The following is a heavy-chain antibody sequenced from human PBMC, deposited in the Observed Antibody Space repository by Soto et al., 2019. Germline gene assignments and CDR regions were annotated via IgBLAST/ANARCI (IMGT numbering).Heavy chain of an antibody. D-gene: IGHD3-10*01. CDR1: GFTFDDYA. Sequence: GGSLRLSCAASGFTFDDYAMHWVRQAPGKGLEWVSGISWNSGSIGYADSVKGRFTISRDDSENTLYLQLNSLKIEDTAVYYCTRYRAGFYFDYWGQGTLVTVSS. CDR2: ISWNSGSI. J-gene: IGHJ4*02. CDR3: TRYRAGFYFDY. V-gene: IGHV3-9*01.